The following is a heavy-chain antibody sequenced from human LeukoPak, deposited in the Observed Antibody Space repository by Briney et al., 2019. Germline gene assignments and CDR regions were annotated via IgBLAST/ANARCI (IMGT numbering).Heavy chain of an antibody. J-gene: IGHJ1*01. CDR3: ARTNYDSWSGYYPD. Sequence: ASVKVSCKASGYTFTGYYMHWGRQAPGQGLELMGWINPNSSGTNYAQKFQGRVTMTRDTSISTAYMELSRLRSADTAVYYCARTNYDSWSGYYPDWGQGTVVTVSS. CDR2: INPNSSGT. D-gene: IGHD3-3*01. V-gene: IGHV1-2*02. CDR1: GYTFTGYY.